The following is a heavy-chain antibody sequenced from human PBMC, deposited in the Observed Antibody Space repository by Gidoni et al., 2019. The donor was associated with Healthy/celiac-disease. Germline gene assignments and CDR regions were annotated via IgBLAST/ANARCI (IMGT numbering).Heavy chain of an antibody. CDR1: GSTFDDYA. CDR3: AKGTMAFQH. Sequence: EVQLVESGGGWVQPGRSLRLSCAASGSTFDDYAMHWVRQAPGKGLEWVSGISWNSGSIGYADSVKGRFTISRDNAKNSLYLQMNSLRAEDTALYDCAKGTMAFQHWGQGTLVTVSS. V-gene: IGHV3-9*01. J-gene: IGHJ1*01. CDR2: ISWNSGSI.